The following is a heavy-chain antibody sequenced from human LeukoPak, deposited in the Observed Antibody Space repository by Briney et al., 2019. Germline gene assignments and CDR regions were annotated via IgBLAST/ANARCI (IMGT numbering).Heavy chain of an antibody. V-gene: IGHV4-59*08. CDR3: ARHVGRYFDWLSNWFDP. Sequence: PSETLSLTCTVSGGSISSYYWSWIRQPPGKGLEWIGYIHYSGSPNYNPSLNSRVTISVDTSKNQFSLKLSSVTAADTAVYYCARHVGRYFDWLSNWFDPWGQGTLVTVSS. CDR2: IHYSGSP. CDR1: GGSISSYY. J-gene: IGHJ5*02. D-gene: IGHD3-9*01.